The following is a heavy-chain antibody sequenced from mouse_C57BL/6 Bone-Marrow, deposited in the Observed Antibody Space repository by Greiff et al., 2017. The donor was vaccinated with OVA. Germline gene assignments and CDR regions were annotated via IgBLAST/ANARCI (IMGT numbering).Heavy chain of an antibody. CDR1: GYTFTDYN. J-gene: IGHJ2*01. Sequence: VQLKESGPELVKPGASVKMSCKASGYTFTDYNMHWVKQSHGKSLEWIGYINPNNGGTSYNQKFKGKATLTVNKSSSTAYMELRSLTSEDSAVYYCARPYYYDFDYWGQGTTLTVSS. D-gene: IGHD1-1*01. CDR2: INPNNGGT. CDR3: ARPYYYDFDY. V-gene: IGHV1-22*01.